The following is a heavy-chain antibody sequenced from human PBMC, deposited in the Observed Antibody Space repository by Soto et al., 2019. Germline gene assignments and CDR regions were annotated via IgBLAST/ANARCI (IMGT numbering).Heavy chain of an antibody. J-gene: IGHJ4*02. D-gene: IGHD2-2*01. CDR2: ISYDGSNK. V-gene: IGHV3-30-3*01. Sequence: PGGSLRLSCAASGFTFSSYAMHWVRQALGKGLEWVAVISYDGSNKYYADSVKGRFTISRDNSKNTLYLQMNSLRAEDTAVYYCASSVEGYCSSTSCYEIDYWGQGTLVTVSS. CDR1: GFTFSSYA. CDR3: ASSVEGYCSSTSCYEIDY.